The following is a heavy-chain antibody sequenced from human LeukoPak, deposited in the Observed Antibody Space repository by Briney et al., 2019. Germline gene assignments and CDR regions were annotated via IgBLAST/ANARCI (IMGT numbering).Heavy chain of an antibody. CDR2: IYHSGSS. CDR3: ARVRGEALDY. CDR1: GGSISSGGYS. D-gene: IGHD4-17*01. J-gene: IGHJ4*02. Sequence: SETLSLTCTVSGGSISSGGYSWSWIRQSPGKGLEWIGYIYHSGSSYYNPSLKSRVTISVDRSKNQFSLKLSSVTAADTAVYYCARVRGEALDYWGQGTLVTVSS. V-gene: IGHV4-30-2*06.